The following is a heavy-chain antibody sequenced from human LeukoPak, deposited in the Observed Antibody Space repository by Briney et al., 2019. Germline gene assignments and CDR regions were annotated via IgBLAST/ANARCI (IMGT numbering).Heavy chain of an antibody. J-gene: IGHJ4*02. Sequence: SETLSLTCTVSGGSISSSSYYWGWIRQPPGKGLEWIGSIYYSGSTYYNPSLKSRVTISVDTSKNQFSLKLSSVTAADTAVYYCIGRAEQRYIAARPDLDYWGQGTLVTVSS. CDR3: IGRAEQRYIAARPDLDY. V-gene: IGHV4-39*01. D-gene: IGHD6-6*01. CDR1: GGSISSSSYY. CDR2: IYYSGST.